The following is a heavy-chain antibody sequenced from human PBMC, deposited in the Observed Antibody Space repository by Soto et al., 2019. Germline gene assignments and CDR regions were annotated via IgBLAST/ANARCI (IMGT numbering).Heavy chain of an antibody. D-gene: IGHD3-9*01. J-gene: IGHJ3*02. V-gene: IGHV4-39*01. CDR2: IYYSGST. CDR1: GGSISSSSYY. CDR3: GRTRIVKYYDILTGYPDAFDI. Sequence: QLQLQESGPGLVKPSETLSLTCTVSGGSISSSSYYWGWIRQPPGKGLEWIGSIYYSGSTYYNPSLKSPVTITVDTSKNQFSLKLSAVTAADTAVYYCGRTRIVKYYDILTGYPDAFDIWGQGTMDTV.